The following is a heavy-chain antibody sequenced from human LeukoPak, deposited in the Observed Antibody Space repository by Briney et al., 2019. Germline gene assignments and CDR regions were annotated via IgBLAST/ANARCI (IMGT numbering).Heavy chain of an antibody. CDR2: IKSKTDGGTA. Sequence: PGGSLRLSCAASGFTFSNAWMIWVRQAPGKGLEWVGRIKSKTDGGTADYAAPVKGRFTISRDDSKNTLYLQMNSLKTEDIAVYYCTTADSSGRFLIDYWGQGTLVTVSS. J-gene: IGHJ4*02. D-gene: IGHD3-22*01. CDR1: GFTFSNAW. CDR3: TTADSSGRFLIDY. V-gene: IGHV3-15*07.